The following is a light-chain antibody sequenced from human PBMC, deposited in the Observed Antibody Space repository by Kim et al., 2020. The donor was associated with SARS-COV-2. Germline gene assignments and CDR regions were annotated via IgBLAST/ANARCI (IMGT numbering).Light chain of an antibody. V-gene: IGKV1-12*01. J-gene: IGKJ1*01. CDR3: QSANSVPPWA. Sequence: DIKMIQSPSSVSASIGDRVTVTCRASQDISNWLAWYQQKPGRAPKLLIYAASSLHGGVPSRFSASGSGTYFTLTITGLQPEDFATYYCQSANSVPPWAFGQGTKVEI. CDR1: QDISNW. CDR2: AAS.